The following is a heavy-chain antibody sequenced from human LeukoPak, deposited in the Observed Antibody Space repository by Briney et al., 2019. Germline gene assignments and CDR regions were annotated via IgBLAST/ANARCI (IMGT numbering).Heavy chain of an antibody. D-gene: IGHD6-6*01. CDR1: GYTFTGYY. J-gene: IGHJ4*02. V-gene: IGHV1-2*02. CDR2: INPNSGGT. CDR3: ARDPPGSIAARRIFDF. Sequence: ASVKVSCKASGYTFTGYYMHWVRQAPGQGLEWMGWINPNSGGTNYAQKFQGRVTMTRDTSISTAYMELSRLSYDDTAMYYCARDPPGSIAARRIFDFWGQGTLVTVSS.